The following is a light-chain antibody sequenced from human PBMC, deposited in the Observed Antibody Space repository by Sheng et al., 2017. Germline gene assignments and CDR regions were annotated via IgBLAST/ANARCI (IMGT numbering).Light chain of an antibody. Sequence: DIQMTQSPSSLSASVGDRVTITCRASQTINKYLNWYQQKPGTAPRLLIYAASTLQSGVPSRFSGSGSGTDFTLTISSLQPEDFATYYCQLSSSPFTFGGGTKVEIK. CDR2: AAS. J-gene: IGKJ4*01. V-gene: IGKV1-39*01. CDR1: QTINKY. CDR3: QLSSSPFT.